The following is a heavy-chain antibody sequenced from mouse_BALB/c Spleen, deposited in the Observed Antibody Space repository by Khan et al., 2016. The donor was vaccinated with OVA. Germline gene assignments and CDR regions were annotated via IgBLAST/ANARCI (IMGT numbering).Heavy chain of an antibody. J-gene: IGHJ3*01. Sequence: EVQLQESGPELVEPGASVKMSCKAAGYTFSNYVIHWMKQKPGQGLEWIAYINPYNAGTRYNEKFKGKATLTSDISSTTAYMELNSLTSEDSAVYYSAREASSWDFSFPYWGQGTLVTVSA. CDR3: AREASSWDFSFPY. CDR1: GYTFSNYV. V-gene: IGHV1S136*01. CDR2: INPYNAGT. D-gene: IGHD4-1*01.